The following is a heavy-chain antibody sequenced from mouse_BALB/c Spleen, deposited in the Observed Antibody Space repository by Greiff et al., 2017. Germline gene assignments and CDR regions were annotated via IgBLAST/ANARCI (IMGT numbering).Heavy chain of an antibody. D-gene: IGHD2-10*01. CDR2: IYPSDRYT. V-gene: IGHV1-69*02. Sequence: QVQLQQSGAELVRPGASVKLSCQASGYTFTSYWINWVKQRPGQGLEWIGNIYPSDRYTNYNQKFKDKATLTVDKSSSTAYMQLSSPTSEDSAVYYCTRQGAYYGPTRAMDYWGQGTSVTVSS. CDR1: GYTFTSYW. J-gene: IGHJ4*01. CDR3: TRQGAYYGPTRAMDY.